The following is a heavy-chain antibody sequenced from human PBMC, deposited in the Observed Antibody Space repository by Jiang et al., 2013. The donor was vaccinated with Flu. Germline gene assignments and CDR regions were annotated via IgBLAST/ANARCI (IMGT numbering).Heavy chain of an antibody. J-gene: IGHJ4*02. Sequence: GAEVKKPGASVKVSCKVSGYPLSELSMHWVRQVPRKGLEWMGGFDPEEGETIYAQKFQGRVAMTDDTSTDTAYMELSSLRSEDTAVYYCATHNYFDNSGYYGWGQGTLVTVSS. V-gene: IGHV1-24*01. CDR2: FDPEEGET. CDR1: GYPLSELS. CDR3: ATHNYFDNSGYYG. D-gene: IGHD3-22*01.